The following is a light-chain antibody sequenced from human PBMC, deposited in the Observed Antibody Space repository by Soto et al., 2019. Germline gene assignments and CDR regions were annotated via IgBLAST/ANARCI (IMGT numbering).Light chain of an antibody. V-gene: IGLV2-14*03. CDR3: VSFTSSTTYV. CDR2: DVA. CDR1: SSDVGGSNF. J-gene: IGLJ1*01. Sequence: QSALTQPVSVSASPGQSITISCTGTSSDVGGSNFVSWYQQHPGKPPKLIIYDVATRPSGVSNRFSGSKSGSTASLIISRLQTEDEADYYCVSFTSSTTYVFGSGTKLTVL.